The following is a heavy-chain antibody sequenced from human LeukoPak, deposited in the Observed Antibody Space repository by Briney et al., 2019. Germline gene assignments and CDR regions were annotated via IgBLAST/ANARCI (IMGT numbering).Heavy chain of an antibody. D-gene: IGHD3-10*01. V-gene: IGHV1-18*01. CDR2: ISVHNGNT. CDR1: GYTFTSYG. J-gene: IGHJ4*02. Sequence: ASVKVSCKASGYTFTSYGIGWVRQAPGQGLEWMGWISVHNGNTNYAQKLQGRVTMTTDTSTSTAYMELSSLRSDDTAVYYCARDRPRRGSFDYWGQGTLVSVSS. CDR3: ARDRPRRGSFDY.